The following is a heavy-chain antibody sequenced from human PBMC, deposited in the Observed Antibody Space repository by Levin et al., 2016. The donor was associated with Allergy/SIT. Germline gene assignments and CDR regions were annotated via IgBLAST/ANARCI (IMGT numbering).Heavy chain of an antibody. CDR3: ARESGSYGSGSYLDY. D-gene: IGHD3-10*01. J-gene: IGHJ4*02. Sequence: WVRQAPGQGLEWMGVINPSGGRTTYAQKFQGRATMTRDTSTSTVYMELSSLTSEDTAVYICARESGSYGSGSYLDYWGQETLVTVSS. V-gene: IGHV1-46*01. CDR2: INPSGGRT.